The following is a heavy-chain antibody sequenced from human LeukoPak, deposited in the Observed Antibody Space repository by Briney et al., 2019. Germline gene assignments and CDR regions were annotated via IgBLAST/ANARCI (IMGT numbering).Heavy chain of an antibody. V-gene: IGHV3-49*04. CDR2: IRSKAYGGTT. D-gene: IGHD3-10*01. CDR1: GFTFGDYA. J-gene: IGHJ4*02. CDR3: TRNYYGSGSYVDY. Sequence: GGSLRLSCTASGFTFGDYAMSWVRQAPGKGLEWVGFIRSKAYGGTTEYAASVEGRFTISRDDSKSIAYLQMNSLKTEDTAVYYCTRNYYGSGSYVDYWGQGTLVTVSS.